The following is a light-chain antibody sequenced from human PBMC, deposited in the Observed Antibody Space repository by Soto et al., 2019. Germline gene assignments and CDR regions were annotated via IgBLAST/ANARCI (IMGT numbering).Light chain of an antibody. Sequence: EIVMTQSPATLSVSPGERATLSCRASQSVGSNLAWYQQKRGQAPRLLIYGASTRATGIPARFSGSGSGTEFTRTISSLQSADFAVYYCQQYNDWPPWTFGQGTKVEFK. CDR3: QQYNDWPPWT. CDR1: QSVGSN. CDR2: GAS. V-gene: IGKV3-15*01. J-gene: IGKJ1*01.